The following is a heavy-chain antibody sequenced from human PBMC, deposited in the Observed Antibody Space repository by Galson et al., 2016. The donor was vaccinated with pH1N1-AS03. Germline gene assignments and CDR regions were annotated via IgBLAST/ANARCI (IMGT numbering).Heavy chain of an antibody. J-gene: IGHJ3*01. CDR2: FCYSGST. CDR1: GDSMSGYY. D-gene: IGHD3-3*01. V-gene: IGHV4-59*01. Sequence: SETLSLTCVVSGDSMSGYYWHWIRQPPGKGLEWIGYFCYSGSTDYNPSLKRRVTILLDRSKNRFSLKLSSVTAADTAVYYCVRGNTVFGVVINAFDVWGQGTKVTGSS. CDR3: VRGNTVFGVVINAFDV.